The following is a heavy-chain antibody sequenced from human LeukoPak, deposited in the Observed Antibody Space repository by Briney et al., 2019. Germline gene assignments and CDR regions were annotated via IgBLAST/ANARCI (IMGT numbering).Heavy chain of an antibody. CDR2: INHSGST. Sequence: SETLSLTCAVYGGSFSGYYWSWVRQPPGKGLEWIGEINHSGSTNYNPSLKSRVTISVDTSKNQFSLKLSSVTAADTAVCYCISTSPIPQYYFDYWGQGTLVTVSS. J-gene: IGHJ4*02. D-gene: IGHD2-2*01. CDR1: GGSFSGYY. V-gene: IGHV4-34*01. CDR3: ISTSPIPQYYFDY.